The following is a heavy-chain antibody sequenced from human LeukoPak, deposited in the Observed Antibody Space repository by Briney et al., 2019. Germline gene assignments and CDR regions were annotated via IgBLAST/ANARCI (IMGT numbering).Heavy chain of an antibody. CDR1: GGSVSNGSYY. J-gene: IGHJ5*02. Sequence: PSQTLSLTCTVSGGSVSNGSYYWSWIRQPAGKGLEWIGRFSTSGSTNYNPSLKSRVTISVDTSKNQFSLKLSSVTAADTAVYYCARDLPGLVVPAALGQGTLVTVSS. CDR2: FSTSGST. CDR3: ARDLPGLVVPAA. V-gene: IGHV4-61*02. D-gene: IGHD2-2*01.